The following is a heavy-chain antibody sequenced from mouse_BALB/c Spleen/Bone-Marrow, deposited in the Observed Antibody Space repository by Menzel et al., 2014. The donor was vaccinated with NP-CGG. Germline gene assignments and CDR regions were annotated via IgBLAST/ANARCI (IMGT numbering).Heavy chain of an antibody. CDR2: ISTYSGNT. Sequence: QVQLQESGPELVRPGVSVKISCKGSGYTFTDYAMHWVKLSHAKSLEWIGVISTYSGNTNYNQKFKGKATMTVDKSSSTAYMELARLTSEDSAIYYCARGYYGSSYLFAYWGQGTLVTVSA. J-gene: IGHJ3*01. V-gene: IGHV1-67*01. CDR1: GYTFTDYA. D-gene: IGHD1-1*01. CDR3: ARGYYGSSYLFAY.